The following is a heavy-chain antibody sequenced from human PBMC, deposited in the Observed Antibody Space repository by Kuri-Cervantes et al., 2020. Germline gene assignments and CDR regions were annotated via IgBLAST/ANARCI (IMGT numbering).Heavy chain of an antibody. CDR1: GDSISRSSYH. J-gene: IGHJ4*02. D-gene: IGHD1-26*01. V-gene: IGHV4-39*01. Sequence: SETLSLTCIASGDSISRSSYHWAWIRQPPGKGLEWIGNVYYSGSTYYNPSLKSRVTISIDTSKNQFSLKLSSVTAADTAVYYCARRGREGATLDYWGQGTLVTVSS. CDR3: ARRGREGATLDY. CDR2: VYYSGST.